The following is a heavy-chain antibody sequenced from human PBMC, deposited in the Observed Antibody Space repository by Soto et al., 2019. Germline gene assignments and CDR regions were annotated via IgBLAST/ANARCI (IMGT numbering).Heavy chain of an antibody. CDR1: GFTFSSYG. D-gene: IGHD1-7*01. V-gene: IGHV3-30*18. Sequence: GGSLRLSCAASGFTFSSYGMHWVRQAPGKGLEWVAVISYDGSNKYYADSVKGRFTISRDNSKNTLYLQMNSLRAEDTAVYYCAKDHAGTFDYWGQGTLVTVSS. CDR2: ISYDGSNK. CDR3: AKDHAGTFDY. J-gene: IGHJ4*02.